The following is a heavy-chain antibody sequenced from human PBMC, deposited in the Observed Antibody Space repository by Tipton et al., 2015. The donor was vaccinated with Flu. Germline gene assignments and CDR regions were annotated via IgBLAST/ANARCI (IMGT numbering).Heavy chain of an antibody. V-gene: IGHV4-31*03. Sequence: TLSLTCSVSGGSISSGGAYWSWFRQLPGKGLEWIGCIYYSGSTYYNSSLRSRLTISVDTSRNLFSLNLNSVTAADTAIYYRARDQGFGDGLTYDYYAMDVWGQGTTVTVSS. CDR1: GGSISSGGAY. D-gene: IGHD3-10*01. CDR2: IYYSGST. J-gene: IGHJ6*02. CDR3: ARDQGFGDGLTYDYYAMDV.